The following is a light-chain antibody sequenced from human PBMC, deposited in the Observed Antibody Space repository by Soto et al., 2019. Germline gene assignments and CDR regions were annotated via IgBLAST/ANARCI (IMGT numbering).Light chain of an antibody. J-gene: IGLJ1*01. CDR1: SRDVGGYIY. V-gene: IGLV2-14*01. CDR2: DVR. Sequence: SALTQSASVSGSPGQAIAISCTGTSRDVGGYIYVSCYQQHPGKAPKLMIYDVRSRPSGVSNRFSGSKSVHTASLTISGLPAKDEAEYYCSSYTTISTYVFETGTKVTVL. CDR3: SSYTTISTYV.